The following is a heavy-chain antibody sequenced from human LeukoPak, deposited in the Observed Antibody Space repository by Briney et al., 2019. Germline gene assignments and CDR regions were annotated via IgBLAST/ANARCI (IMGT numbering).Heavy chain of an antibody. CDR2: ISYDGSNK. CDR3: ARDLGLRGDYAYFQH. V-gene: IGHV3-30*04. Sequence: PGRSLRLSCAASGFTFSSYAMHWVRQAPGKGLEWVAVISYDGSNKYYADSVMGRFTISRDNSKNTLYLQMNSLRAEDTAVYYCARDLGLRGDYAYFQHWGQGTLVTVSS. CDR1: GFTFSSYA. J-gene: IGHJ1*01. D-gene: IGHD2-21*02.